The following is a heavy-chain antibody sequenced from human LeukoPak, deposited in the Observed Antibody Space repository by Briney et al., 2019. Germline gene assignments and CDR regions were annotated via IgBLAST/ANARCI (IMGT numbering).Heavy chain of an antibody. D-gene: IGHD3-10*01. CDR1: GYTFTSYG. J-gene: IGHJ4*02. Sequence: ASVKVSCKASGYTFTSYGISWVRQAPGQGLEWMGWISAYNGNTNYAQKLQGRVTMTTDTSTSTAYMELRSLRSDDTAVYYCARGIPGWFGESPGAMDYWGQGTLVTVSS. V-gene: IGHV1-18*01. CDR3: ARGIPGWFGESPGAMDY. CDR2: ISAYNGNT.